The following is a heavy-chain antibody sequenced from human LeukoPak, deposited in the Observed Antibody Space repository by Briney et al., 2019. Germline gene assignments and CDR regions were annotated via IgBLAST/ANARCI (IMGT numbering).Heavy chain of an antibody. CDR3: AREGAMATILFDY. J-gene: IGHJ4*02. Sequence: ASVKVPCKASGGTFSSYAISWVRQAPGQGLEWMGGIIPIFGTANYAQKFQGRVTITADESKSTAYMELSSLRSEDTAVYYCAREGAMATILFDYWGQGTLVTVSS. CDR1: GGTFSSYA. D-gene: IGHD5-24*01. V-gene: IGHV1-69*13. CDR2: IIPIFGTA.